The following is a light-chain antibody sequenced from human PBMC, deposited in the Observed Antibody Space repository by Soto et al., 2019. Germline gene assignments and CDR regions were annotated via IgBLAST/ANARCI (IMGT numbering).Light chain of an antibody. V-gene: IGKV3-20*01. CDR3: QQYGSSPLT. Sequence: EIVLTQSPGTLSLSPGERATLSCRASQSFRSSYLAWYQQKPGQAPRILIYGASSRATGIPDRFSGSGSGTDFTLTISRLEPEDFAVYYCQQYGSSPLTFGGGTKVEIK. J-gene: IGKJ4*01. CDR1: QSFRSSY. CDR2: GAS.